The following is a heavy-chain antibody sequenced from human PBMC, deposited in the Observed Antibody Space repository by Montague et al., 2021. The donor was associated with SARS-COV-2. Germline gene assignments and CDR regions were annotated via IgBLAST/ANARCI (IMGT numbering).Heavy chain of an antibody. D-gene: IGHD3-3*01. J-gene: IGHJ4*02. CDR1: GFTFSSYA. Sequence: SLRLSCAASGFTFSSYAMSWVRQAPGKGLEWVSVIYSGGSSTYYADSVKGRFTISRDNSKNTLYLQMNSLRAEDTAVYYCAKVKHVYYDFWSGYRGGYFDYGSQGTLVPVSS. V-gene: IGHV3-23*03. CDR3: AKVKHVYYDFWSGYRGGYFDY. CDR2: IYSGGSST.